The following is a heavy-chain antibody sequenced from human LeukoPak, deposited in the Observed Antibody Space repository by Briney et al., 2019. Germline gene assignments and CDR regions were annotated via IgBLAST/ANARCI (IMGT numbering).Heavy chain of an antibody. D-gene: IGHD6-19*01. CDR1: GFTFSSYA. J-gene: IGHJ4*02. CDR3: AKFKGQWLVLGIVGY. Sequence: GGSLRLSCAASGFTFSSYAMSRVRQAPGKGLEWVSAISGSGGSTYYADSVKGRFTISRDNSKNTLYLQMNSLRAEDMAVYYCAKFKGQWLVLGIVGYWGQGTLVTVSS. V-gene: IGHV3-23*01. CDR2: ISGSGGST.